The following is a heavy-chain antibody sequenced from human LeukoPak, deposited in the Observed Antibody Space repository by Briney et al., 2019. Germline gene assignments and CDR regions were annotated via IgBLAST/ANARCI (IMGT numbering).Heavy chain of an antibody. D-gene: IGHD2-2*01. J-gene: IGHJ5*02. Sequence: GGSLRLSCAASGFTFSDYYMSWVRQAPGKGLEWVSYIGSRGSTIYYADSVKGRFTISRDNAKNSLYLQMNSLRAEDTAVYYCARDARYCSSTSCSKNWFDPWGQGTLVTVSS. CDR3: ARDARYCSSTSCSKNWFDP. CDR1: GFTFSDYY. V-gene: IGHV3-11*04. CDR2: IGSRGSTI.